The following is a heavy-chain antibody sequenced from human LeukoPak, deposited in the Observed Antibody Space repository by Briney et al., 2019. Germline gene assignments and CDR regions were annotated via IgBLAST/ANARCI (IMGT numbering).Heavy chain of an antibody. V-gene: IGHV4-39*07. CDR1: GGSISSSSYY. D-gene: IGHD6-19*01. CDR2: IYYSGST. CDR3: AREDSSGWYDPNYFDY. Sequence: SETLSLTCTVSGGSISSSSYYWGWIRQPPGKGLEWIGSIYYSGSTYYNPSLKSRVTISVDTSKNQFSLKLSSVTAADTAVYYCAREDSSGWYDPNYFDYWGQGTLVTVSS. J-gene: IGHJ4*02.